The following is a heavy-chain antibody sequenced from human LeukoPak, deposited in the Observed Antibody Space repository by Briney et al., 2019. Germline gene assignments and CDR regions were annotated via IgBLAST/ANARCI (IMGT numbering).Heavy chain of an antibody. CDR2: INHSGST. J-gene: IGHJ4*02. CDR1: GGSISSYY. V-gene: IGHV4-34*01. CDR3: ARGRGNYDSSALYYFDY. Sequence: PSETLSLTCTVSGGSISSYYWSWIRQPPGKGLEWIGEINHSGSTNYNPSLKSRVTISVDTSKNQFSLKLSSVTAADTAVYYCARGRGNYDSSALYYFDYWGQGTLVTVSS. D-gene: IGHD3-22*01.